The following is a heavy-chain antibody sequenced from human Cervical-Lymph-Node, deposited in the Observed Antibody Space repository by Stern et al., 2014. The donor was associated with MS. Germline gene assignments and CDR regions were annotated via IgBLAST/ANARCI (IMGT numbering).Heavy chain of an antibody. D-gene: IGHD3-10*01. CDR1: GFIFSSYD. J-gene: IGHJ4*02. CDR2: VRYDESK. CDR3: ARGAHSGSSLDIFDF. Sequence: QVQLVESGGGVAQPGTYLRLSCVASGFIFSSYDMHWVRQAPGKGLEWVAIVRYDESKYYVDSVKGRFTISRDNSKNTLYLQLNSLRAEDTAVYYCARGAHSGSSLDIFDFWGQGALVTVSS. V-gene: IGHV3-33*01.